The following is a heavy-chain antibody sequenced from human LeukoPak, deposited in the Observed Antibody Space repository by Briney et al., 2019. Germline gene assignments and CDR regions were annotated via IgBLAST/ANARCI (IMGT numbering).Heavy chain of an antibody. Sequence: PGGSLRLSCAASGFTFSNCWMRWVRQAPGKGLEWISRIEYDESKTKYADSVKGRFTISRDNAKNTLYLQMNSLRAEDTAVYYCAKDLGSGPIVATIGVGYYYYMDVWGKGTTVTVSS. V-gene: IGHV3-74*01. CDR3: AKDLGSGPIVATIGVGYYYYMDV. J-gene: IGHJ6*03. D-gene: IGHD5-12*01. CDR2: IEYDESKT. CDR1: GFTFSNCW.